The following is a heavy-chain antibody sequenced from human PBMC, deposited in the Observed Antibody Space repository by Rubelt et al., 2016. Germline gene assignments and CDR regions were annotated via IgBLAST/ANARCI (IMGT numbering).Heavy chain of an antibody. CDR3: ATPRYCSSTSCYRERHAFDI. Sequence: QVQLQQWGAGLLKLSETLSLTCAVYGGSFSGYYWSWIRQPPGKGLEWIGEINHRGSTNYNPSLKSRVTISVDASKNQFSLKLSSGTAADTAVYYCATPRYCSSTSCYRERHAFDIWGQGTMATVSS. CDR2: INHRGST. D-gene: IGHD2-2*01. V-gene: IGHV4-34*01. J-gene: IGHJ3*02. CDR1: GGSFSGYY.